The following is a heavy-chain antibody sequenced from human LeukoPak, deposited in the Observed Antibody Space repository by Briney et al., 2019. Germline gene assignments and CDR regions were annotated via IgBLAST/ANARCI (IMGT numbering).Heavy chain of an antibody. Sequence: PGGSLRLSCAASGFTFSSYGMHWVRQAPGKGLEWVAFIRYDGSNKYYADSVKGRFTISRDNSKNTLYLQMNSLRAEDTAVYYCASLSPPTAAGDAFDIWGQGTMVTVSS. CDR3: ASLSPPTAAGDAFDI. CDR2: IRYDGSNK. CDR1: GFTFSSYG. J-gene: IGHJ3*02. V-gene: IGHV3-30*02. D-gene: IGHD4-17*01.